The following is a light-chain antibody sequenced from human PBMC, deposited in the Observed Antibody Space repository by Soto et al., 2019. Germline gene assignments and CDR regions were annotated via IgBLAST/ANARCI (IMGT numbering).Light chain of an antibody. CDR1: QSLSSN. CDR3: QQYRNSPVT. V-gene: IGKV3-15*01. J-gene: IGKJ4*01. Sequence: EIVLRQSPATLSVSPGERATLSCRASQSLSSNLAWYQQKVGQPPRLLIYAASTRATGIPARFTGSESGTEFTLTISSLQSEDFAVYYCQQYRNSPVTCGGGTKVDIK. CDR2: AAS.